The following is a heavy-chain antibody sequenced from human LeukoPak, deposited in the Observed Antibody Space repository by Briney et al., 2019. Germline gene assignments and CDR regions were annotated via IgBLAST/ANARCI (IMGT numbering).Heavy chain of an antibody. CDR2: ISGSAGGT. D-gene: IGHD2-8*01. CDR1: GFTFSSYA. V-gene: IGHV3-23*01. Sequence: PGGSLRLSCAASGFTFSSYAMSWVRQAPGKGLEWVSAISGSAGGTYYADPVKGRFTISRDNSKNTVYLQMNSLRAEDTAVYYCAKGFSSTNSRLGFDYWGQGTLVTVSS. CDR3: AKGFSSTNSRLGFDY. J-gene: IGHJ4*02.